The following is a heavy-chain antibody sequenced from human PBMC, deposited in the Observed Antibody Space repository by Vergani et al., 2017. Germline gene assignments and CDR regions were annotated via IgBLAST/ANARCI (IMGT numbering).Heavy chain of an antibody. D-gene: IGHD2-21*01. V-gene: IGHV3-23*01. J-gene: IGHJ4*02. Sequence: EVHLLESGGGLVQSGGSLRLSCAASGFTFSTPAVSWARQAPGRGLAWFSIISVPGLSTYYADSVKGRLPISRDDSKNTLYLQINSLRAEDTAFNYCADLYGDDGFSPFWGQGTLVTVSS. CDR1: GFTFSTPA. CDR3: ADLYGDDGFSPF. CDR2: ISVPGLST.